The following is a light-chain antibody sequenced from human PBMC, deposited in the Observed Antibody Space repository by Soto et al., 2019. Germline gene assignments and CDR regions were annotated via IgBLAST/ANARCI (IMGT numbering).Light chain of an antibody. CDR3: QQYNNWPPYT. Sequence: EIVITQSPSTLSVSPGERATLSCRASQIVSSNLAWYQQKPGQAPRLLIYGASTRATGIPARFSGSGSGTEFTLTISSLQSEDFAVYYCQQYNNWPPYTLGQGTKVDIK. V-gene: IGKV3-15*01. J-gene: IGKJ2*01. CDR2: GAS. CDR1: QIVSSN.